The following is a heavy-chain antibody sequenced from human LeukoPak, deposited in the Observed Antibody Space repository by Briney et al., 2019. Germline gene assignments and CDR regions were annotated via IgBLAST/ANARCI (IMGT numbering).Heavy chain of an antibody. J-gene: IGHJ4*02. CDR2: IYYSGST. CDR1: GGSISSSSYY. Sequence: ASETLSLTCTVSGGSISSSSYYWGWIRQPPGKGLEWIGSIYYSGSTYYNPSLKSRVTISVDTSKNQFSLKLSSVTAADTAVYYCARLSDLSSYYFDYWGQGTLVTVSS. CDR3: ARLSDLSSYYFDY. V-gene: IGHV4-39*01. D-gene: IGHD1-26*01.